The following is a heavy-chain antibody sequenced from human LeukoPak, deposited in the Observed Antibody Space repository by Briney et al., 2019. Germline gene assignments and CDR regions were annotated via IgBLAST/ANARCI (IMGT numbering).Heavy chain of an antibody. J-gene: IGHJ5*02. V-gene: IGHV4-38-2*02. CDR2: IYYSGST. D-gene: IGHD4-11*01. CDR3: ARVYSNYVSWFDP. CDR1: GYSISSGYY. Sequence: SETLSLTCTVSGYSISSGYYWGWIRQPPGKGLEWIGSIYYSGSTYYNPSLKSRVTISVDTSKNQFSLKLSSVTAADTAVYYCARVYSNYVSWFDPWGQGTLVTVSS.